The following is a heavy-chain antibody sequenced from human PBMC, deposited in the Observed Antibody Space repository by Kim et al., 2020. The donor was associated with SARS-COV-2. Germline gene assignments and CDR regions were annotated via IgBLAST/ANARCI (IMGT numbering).Heavy chain of an antibody. CDR3: ARQLREYCSSTSCLSVYFDY. D-gene: IGHD2-2*01. Sequence: SETLSLTCTVSGGSISSSSYYWGWIRQPPGKGLEWIGSIYYSGSTYYNPSLKSRVTISVDTSKNQFSLKLSSVTAADTAVYYCARQLREYCSSTSCLSVYFDYWGQGTLVTVSS. CDR2: IYYSGST. J-gene: IGHJ4*02. CDR1: GGSISSSSYY. V-gene: IGHV4-39*01.